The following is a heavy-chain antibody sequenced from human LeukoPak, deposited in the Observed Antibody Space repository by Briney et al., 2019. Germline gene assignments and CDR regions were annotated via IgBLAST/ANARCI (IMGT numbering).Heavy chain of an antibody. Sequence: LSGGSLRLSCAASGFSFSTYWMTWVRQAPGKGLEWVAIIKPDGSEKYYVDSVKGRFTISKDNAKNTVYLQMNNLRAEDTAVYYCVSFYETYWGRGTLVTVSS. CDR2: IKPDGSEK. D-gene: IGHD2-2*01. J-gene: IGHJ4*02. CDR3: VSFYETY. CDR1: GFSFSTYW. V-gene: IGHV3-7*01.